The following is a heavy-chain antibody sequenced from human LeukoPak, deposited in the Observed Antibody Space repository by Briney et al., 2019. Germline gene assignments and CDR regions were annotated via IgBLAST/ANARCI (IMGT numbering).Heavy chain of an antibody. Sequence: ASVKVSCKASGYTFTGYYMHWVRQAPGQGLEWMGWINPNSGGTNYAQKFQGRDTMTRDTSISTAYMELSRLRSDDTAVYYCAREGPGDFWSGYPHDNWFDPWGQGTLVTVSS. CDR1: GYTFTGYY. V-gene: IGHV1-2*02. CDR2: INPNSGGT. CDR3: AREGPGDFWSGYPHDNWFDP. D-gene: IGHD3-3*01. J-gene: IGHJ5*02.